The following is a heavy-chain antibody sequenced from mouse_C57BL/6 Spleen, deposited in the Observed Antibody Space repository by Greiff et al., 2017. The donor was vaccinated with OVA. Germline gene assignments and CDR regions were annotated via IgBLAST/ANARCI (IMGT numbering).Heavy chain of an antibody. CDR3: ARRTSYVFPYAMDY. D-gene: IGHD5-5*01. V-gene: IGHV1-59*01. J-gene: IGHJ4*01. CDR2: IDPSDSYT. CDR1: GYTFTSYW. Sequence: VQLQQPGAELVRPGTSVKLSCKASGYTFTSYWMHWVKQRPGQGLEWIGVIDPSDSYTNYNQKFKGKATLTVDTSSSTAYMQLSSLTSEDSAVYYCARRTSYVFPYAMDYWGQGTSVTVSS.